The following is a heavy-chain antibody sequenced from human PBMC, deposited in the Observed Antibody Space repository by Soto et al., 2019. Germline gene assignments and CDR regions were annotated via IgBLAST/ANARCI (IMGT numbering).Heavy chain of an antibody. J-gene: IGHJ4*02. CDR1: GYSFTSYW. CDR2: IYPGDSDT. Sequence: PGESLKISWKGSGYSFTSYWIVWVRQMPGKGLEWMGIIYPGDSDTRYSPSFQGQVTISADKSISTAYLQWSSLKASDTAMYYCARLKRDGYNYSPFYYCGQGTVVPVSS. CDR3: ARLKRDGYNYSPFYY. V-gene: IGHV5-51*01. D-gene: IGHD5-12*01.